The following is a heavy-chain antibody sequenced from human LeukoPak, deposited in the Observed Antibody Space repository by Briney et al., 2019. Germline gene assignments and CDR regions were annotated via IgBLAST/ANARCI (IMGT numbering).Heavy chain of an antibody. CDR3: ARVEGEFTVFGPRWFDP. V-gene: IGHV1-69*13. Sequence: SVKVSCKASGGTFSSYAISWVRQAPGQGLEWMGGIIPIFGTANYAQKFQGRVTITADESTSTAYMELSSLRSEDTAVYYCARVEGEFTVFGPRWFDPWGQGTLVTVSS. D-gene: IGHD3-3*01. CDR2: IIPIFGTA. J-gene: IGHJ5*02. CDR1: GGTFSSYA.